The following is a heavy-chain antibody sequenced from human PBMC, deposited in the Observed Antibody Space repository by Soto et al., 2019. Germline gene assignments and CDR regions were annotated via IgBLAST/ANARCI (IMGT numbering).Heavy chain of an antibody. D-gene: IGHD3-10*01. V-gene: IGHV1-69*13. CDR1: GGTFSSYA. Sequence: GASAKASCKASGGTFSSYAISSGRQPPGQGLEWMGGNIPIFGTANYAQKFQGRVTITADESTSTAYMEVSSLRSEDTAVYYCARDMVGVKTFDYWGQGTLVTVSS. CDR3: ARDMVGVKTFDY. CDR2: NIPIFGTA. J-gene: IGHJ4*02.